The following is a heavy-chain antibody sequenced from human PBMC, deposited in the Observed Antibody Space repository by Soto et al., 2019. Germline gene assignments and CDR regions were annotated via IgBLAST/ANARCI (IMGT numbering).Heavy chain of an antibody. CDR2: ISGNGDST. D-gene: IGHD3-10*01. CDR1: GFTFSSYD. J-gene: IGHJ4*02. CDR3: ARRGYGLYFDY. Sequence: EVQLVESGGGLVQPGGSLRLSCAASGFTFSSYDMHWVRQAPGKGLEYVSVISGNGDSTYYANSVKGRFTISRDNSKNTLYLQMGSLRAEDMAVYYCARRGYGLYFDYWGQGTLVTVSS. V-gene: IGHV3-64*01.